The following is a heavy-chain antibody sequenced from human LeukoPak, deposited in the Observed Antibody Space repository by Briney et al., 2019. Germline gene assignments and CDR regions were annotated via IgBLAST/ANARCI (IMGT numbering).Heavy chain of an antibody. V-gene: IGHV1-69*05. D-gene: IGHD2-2*01. J-gene: IGHJ4*02. CDR3: VRGSFCRSTSCRFFFDS. CDR1: GGTFNNAG. Sequence: ASVKVSCKSSGGTFNNAGVSWVRQAPGQGLEWVGGIIPVLGTTKYPQIFQGRVTITTDESTRIAYMEMSSLRSQDTAVYFCVRGSFCRSTSCRFFFDSWGQGTLVTVSS. CDR2: IIPVLGTT.